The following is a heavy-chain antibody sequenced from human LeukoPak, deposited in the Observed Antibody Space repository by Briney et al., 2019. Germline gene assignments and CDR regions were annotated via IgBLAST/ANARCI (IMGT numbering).Heavy chain of an antibody. CDR3: GGEFSSSPASMDV. D-gene: IGHD6-13*01. J-gene: IGHJ6*02. Sequence: GGSLRLSCAASGFTFSSYSMNWVRQAPGKGLEWVAYISRSSSSKHYADSVKGRFTISRDNAKNSLYLQMNSLREEDTAVYYCGGEFSSSPASMDVWGQGATVTVSS. CDR2: ISRSSSSK. V-gene: IGHV3-48*02. CDR1: GFTFSSYS.